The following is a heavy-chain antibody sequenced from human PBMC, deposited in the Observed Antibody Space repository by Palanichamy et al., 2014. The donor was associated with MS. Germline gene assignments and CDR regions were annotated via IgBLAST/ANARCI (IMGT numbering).Heavy chain of an antibody. J-gene: IGHJ4*02. D-gene: IGHD1-26*01. CDR2: MNPNSGKT. CDR3: ARVSMSGSNPHTDFEY. Sequence: QVQLVQSGREVKKPGASVKVSCKASGYTFTSYDINWVRQAPGQGLEWMGWMNPNSGKTGSAQNFQGRVTMTRSTSISTAYMELSSLRSEDTAVYYCARVSMSGSNPHTDFEYWGQGTLVIVSS. V-gene: IGHV1-8*01. CDR1: GYTFTSYD.